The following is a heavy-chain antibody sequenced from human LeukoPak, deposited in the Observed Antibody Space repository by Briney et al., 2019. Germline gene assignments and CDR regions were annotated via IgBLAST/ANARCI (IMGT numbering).Heavy chain of an antibody. D-gene: IGHD5-12*01. CDR2: ISAYNGNT. J-gene: IGHJ3*02. Sequence: ASVKVSCKASGYTFTSYGISWVRQAPGQGLEWMGWISAYNGNTNHAQKLQGRVTMTTDTSTSTAYMELRSLRSDDTAVYYCARTRPSIVATIDAFDIWGQGTMVTVSS. CDR3: ARTRPSIVATIDAFDI. CDR1: GYTFTSYG. V-gene: IGHV1-18*01.